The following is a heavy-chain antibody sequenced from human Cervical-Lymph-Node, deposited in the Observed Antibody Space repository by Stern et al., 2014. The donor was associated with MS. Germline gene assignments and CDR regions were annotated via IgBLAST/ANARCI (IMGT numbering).Heavy chain of an antibody. Sequence: EVQLVESGGGLVKPGGTLRLSCASSGFTFSSYSMNWVRQAPGKGLELVSSISSSGSYIYYADSVQQRLTISTEHATHSTYLHINSLRAEDTAVYYCARDPITMVRGVIYWGQGTLVTVSS. V-gene: IGHV3-21*01. D-gene: IGHD3-10*01. CDR1: GFTFSSYS. CDR2: ISSSGSYI. J-gene: IGHJ4*02. CDR3: ARDPITMVRGVIY.